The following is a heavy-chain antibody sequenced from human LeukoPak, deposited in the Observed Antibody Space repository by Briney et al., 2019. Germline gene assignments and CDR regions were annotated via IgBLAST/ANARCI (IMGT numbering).Heavy chain of an antibody. Sequence: GASVKVSCKASGYTFTSYGISWVRQAPGQGLEWMGWISAYNGNTNYEQKLQGRVTMTTDTSTSTAYMELSSLRSEDTAVYYCARENSVLDSSAPWYFDYWGQGTLVTVSS. D-gene: IGHD3-22*01. CDR2: ISAYNGNT. CDR1: GYTFTSYG. V-gene: IGHV1-18*01. CDR3: ARENSVLDSSAPWYFDY. J-gene: IGHJ4*02.